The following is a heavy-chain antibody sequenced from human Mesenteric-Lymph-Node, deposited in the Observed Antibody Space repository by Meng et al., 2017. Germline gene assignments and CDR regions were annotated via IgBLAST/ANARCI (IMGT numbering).Heavy chain of an antibody. V-gene: IGHV1-8*03. CDR3: AILGVRGISP. Sequence: ASVKVSCKASGYTFTGYYIHWVRQATGQGLEWMGWMNPNSGNTGYAQKFQGRVTITRNTSISTAYMELSSLRSEDTAVYYCAILGVRGISPWGQGTLVTVSS. D-gene: IGHD3-10*01. CDR1: GYTFTGYY. J-gene: IGHJ5*02. CDR2: MNPNSGNT.